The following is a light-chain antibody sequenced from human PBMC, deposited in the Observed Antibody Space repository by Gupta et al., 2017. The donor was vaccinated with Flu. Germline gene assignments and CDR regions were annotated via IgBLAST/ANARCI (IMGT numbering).Light chain of an antibody. CDR3: CYSEAISDHQL. V-gene: IGLV2-23*02. CDR1: GSDIGRYNL. CDR2: DVN. Sequence: QSALSQPASVSGSPGQTVTISCTGTGSDIGRYNLVSWYQQYQATAPNLLMHDVNKRPSSFLTRFLCYPAGDNASPRTYDPRSDEEAHDYCCYSEAISDHQLFGGGTKLTVL. J-gene: IGLJ2*01.